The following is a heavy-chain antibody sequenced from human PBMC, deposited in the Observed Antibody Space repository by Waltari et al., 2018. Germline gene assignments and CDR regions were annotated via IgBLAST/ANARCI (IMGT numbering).Heavy chain of an antibody. Sequence: QGQLVQSEAEVRKPGASVKVTCQASGSNFLDYYVHWVRQAPGQGPEWLRWVNPNSGGTMYLRKFEGWVTFSTDTSVNTAYMEVTRLKSDDTATYFCARARAWGPKAFDVWGQGTRLTVSS. CDR3: ARARAWGPKAFDV. J-gene: IGHJ3*01. CDR1: GSNFLDYY. D-gene: IGHD7-27*01. V-gene: IGHV1-2*04. CDR2: VNPNSGGT.